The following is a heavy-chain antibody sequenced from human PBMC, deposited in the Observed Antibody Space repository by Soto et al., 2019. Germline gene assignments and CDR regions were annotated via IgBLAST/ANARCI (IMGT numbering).Heavy chain of an antibody. V-gene: IGHV1-18*01. Sequence: QVQLVQSGAEVKKPGASVKVSCKASGYTFTSYDISWVRQAPGQGLEWMGWINAYKGNTNYAQKLQGRVTMTTDTSTSTAYMELRSLTSDDTAVYYCERVRDGGYSRVWGQGTLVTVSS. CDR3: ERVRDGGYSRV. CDR1: GYTFTSYD. CDR2: INAYKGNT. J-gene: IGHJ4*02. D-gene: IGHD2-15*01.